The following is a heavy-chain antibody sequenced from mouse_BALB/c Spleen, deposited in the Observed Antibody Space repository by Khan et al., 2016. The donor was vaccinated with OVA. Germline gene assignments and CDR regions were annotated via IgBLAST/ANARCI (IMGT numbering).Heavy chain of an antibody. J-gene: IGHJ2*01. CDR1: GYSFIGYF. V-gene: IGHV1-20*02. CDR3: TRIYRSDFDY. CDR2: INPHIGET. D-gene: IGHD1-1*01. Sequence: PLQQSGPELVRPGASVKISCKASGYSFIGYFMNWVMQSHGKSLEWIGRINPHIGETFYNQRFKDKATLTVDESSSTAHMELRRLASEDSAVYYCTRIYRSDFDYWGQGTTLTVSS.